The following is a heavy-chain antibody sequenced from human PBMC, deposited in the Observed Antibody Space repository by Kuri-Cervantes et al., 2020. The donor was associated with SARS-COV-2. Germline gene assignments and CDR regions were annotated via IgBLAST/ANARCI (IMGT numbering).Heavy chain of an antibody. CDR3: ARESAAGTPYFDY. Sequence: GSLRLSCTVSGGSVSSGSYYWSWIRQPPGKGLEWIGYIYYSGSTNYNPSLKSRVTISVDTSKNQFSLKLSSVTAADTAVYYCARESAAGTPYFDYWGQGTLVTVSS. CDR1: GGSVSSGSYY. D-gene: IGHD6-13*01. CDR2: IYYSGST. J-gene: IGHJ4*02. V-gene: IGHV4-61*01.